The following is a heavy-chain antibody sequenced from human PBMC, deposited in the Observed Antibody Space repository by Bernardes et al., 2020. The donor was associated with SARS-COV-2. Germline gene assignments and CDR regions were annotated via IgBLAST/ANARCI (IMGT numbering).Heavy chain of an antibody. CDR2: IYNSGST. CDR3: ATPTAYPENS. CDR1: GGSISSSDYY. Sequence: SETLSLTCTVSGGSISSSDYYWGWIRQPPGKGLEWIGSIYNSGSTYYNPSLKSRVTISVDTSKNQFSLRLRSVTAADTAVYYCATPTAYPENSWGQGTLVTVSS. V-gene: IGHV4-39*01. J-gene: IGHJ4*02.